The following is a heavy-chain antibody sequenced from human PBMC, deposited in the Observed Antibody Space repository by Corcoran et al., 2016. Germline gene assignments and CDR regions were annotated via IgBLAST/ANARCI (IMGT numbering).Heavy chain of an antibody. J-gene: IGHJ4*02. CDR3: ARIEGGYDSSGPFDY. CDR1: GFSLSTSGMC. D-gene: IGHD3-22*01. Sequence: QVTLRESGPALVKPTQTLTLTCTFSGFSLSTSGMCVSWIRQPPGKALEWLALIDWDDDKYYSTSLKTRLTISKDTSKNQVVLTMTNMDPVETATYYCARIEGGYDSSGPFDYWGQGTLVTVSS. CDR2: IDWDDDK. V-gene: IGHV2-70*01.